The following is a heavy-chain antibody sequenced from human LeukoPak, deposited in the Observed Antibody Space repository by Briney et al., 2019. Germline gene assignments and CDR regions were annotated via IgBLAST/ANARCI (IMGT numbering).Heavy chain of an antibody. CDR3: AKPHFDD. J-gene: IGHJ4*02. CDR1: GFTFSSYA. Sequence: PGRSLRLSCAASGFTFSSYAMHWVRQAPGKGLEWVAVISYDGSNKYYADSVKGRFTISRDNSKNTLYLQMNSLRAEDTAVYYCAKPHFDDWGQGTLVTVSS. CDR2: ISYDGSNK. V-gene: IGHV3-30*04.